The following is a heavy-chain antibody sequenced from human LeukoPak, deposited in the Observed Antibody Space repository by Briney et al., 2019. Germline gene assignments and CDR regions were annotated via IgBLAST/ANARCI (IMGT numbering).Heavy chain of an antibody. CDR1: GGSISSGGYY. Sequence: SETLFLTCTVSGGSISSGGYYWSWIRQHPGKGLEWIGYIYYSGGTYYNPSLKSRVTISVDTSKNQFSLKLSSVTAADTAVYYCARWPFYYYDSSGYYWGQGTLVTVSS. CDR2: IYYSGGT. J-gene: IGHJ4*02. CDR3: ARWPFYYYDSSGYY. V-gene: IGHV4-30-4*08. D-gene: IGHD3-22*01.